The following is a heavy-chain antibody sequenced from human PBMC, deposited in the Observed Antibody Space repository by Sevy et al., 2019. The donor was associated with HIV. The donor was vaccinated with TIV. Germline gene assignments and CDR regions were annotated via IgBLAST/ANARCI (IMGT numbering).Heavy chain of an antibody. V-gene: IGHV3-21*01. CDR3: ARDMAYGSGSIVYDY. CDR1: GFVFSSYT. J-gene: IGHJ4*02. D-gene: IGHD3-10*01. CDR2: ISSSSGYI. Sequence: GGSLRLSCAASGFVFSSYTMNWVRQSPGKGLEWVSSISSSSGYIFYADSVKGRFTISRDNARNSLYLQMNSLRAEDTAVYYCARDMAYGSGSIVYDYWGQGTLVTVSS.